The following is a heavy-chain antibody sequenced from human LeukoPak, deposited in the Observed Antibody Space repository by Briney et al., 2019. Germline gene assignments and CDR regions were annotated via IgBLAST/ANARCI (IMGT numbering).Heavy chain of an antibody. CDR3: ARDKGDYHTSGSLFVF. D-gene: IGHD3-22*01. CDR2: IKQDGSEK. V-gene: IGHV3-7*03. CDR1: GFIFGESFSGYW. Sequence: HPGGSLRLSCAASGFIFGESFSGYWMSWVRQVPRKGLEWVANIKQDGSEKYYVDSVKGRFTISSDNAKNSLYLQMNSLRAEDTAVYYCARDKGDYHTSGSLFVFGGQGTLVTVSS. J-gene: IGHJ4*02.